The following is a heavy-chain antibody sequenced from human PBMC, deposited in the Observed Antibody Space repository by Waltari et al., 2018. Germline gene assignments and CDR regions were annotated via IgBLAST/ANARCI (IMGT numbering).Heavy chain of an antibody. V-gene: IGHV4-39*01. Sequence: QLQLQESGPGLVKPSETLSLTCTVFGGSFSSTSYYWGWIRKPPGKGLEWIGSFYYGWRTYYNPALKSRITISVDTSKNQFSLKLNSVTAADTAVYYCARPCCVGGGALLSLDLWGQGTLVTVSS. J-gene: IGHJ5*02. CDR2: FYYGWRT. CDR1: GGSFSSTSYY. D-gene: IGHD3-16*01. CDR3: ARPCCVGGGALLSLDL.